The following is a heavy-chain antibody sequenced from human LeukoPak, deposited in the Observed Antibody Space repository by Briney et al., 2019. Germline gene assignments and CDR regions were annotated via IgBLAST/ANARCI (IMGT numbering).Heavy chain of an antibody. CDR2: INIGGSTI. Sequence: PGGSLRLSCAASGFTFSDYYMTWIRQAPGNGLEWVSYINIGGSTIYYADSVKGRFTISRDNAKNSLYLQMNSLRAEDPAGYYWGGGWRGGGASGLDVWGQGTTVTVSS. J-gene: IGHJ6*02. V-gene: IGHV3-11*01. CDR3: GGGWRGGGASGLDV. D-gene: IGHD1-26*01. CDR1: GFTFSDYY.